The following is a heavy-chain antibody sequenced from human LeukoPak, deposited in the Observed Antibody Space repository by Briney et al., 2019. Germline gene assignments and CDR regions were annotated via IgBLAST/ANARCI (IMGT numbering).Heavy chain of an antibody. J-gene: IGHJ5*02. CDR3: ARHLGYHWNDGGWFDP. D-gene: IGHD1-20*01. V-gene: IGHV4-59*08. CDR2: IFYSGST. CDR1: GDSISSYY. Sequence: PSETLSLTCTVSGDSISSYYWNWIRQPPGKGLEWIGYIFYSGSTNYNPSLKSRVTISVDTSKNQFSLKLSSVTAADTAVYYCARHLGYHWNDGGWFDPWGQGTLVTVSS.